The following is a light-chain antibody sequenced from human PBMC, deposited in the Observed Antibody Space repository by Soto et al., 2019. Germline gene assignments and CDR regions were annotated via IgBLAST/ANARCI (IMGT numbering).Light chain of an antibody. V-gene: IGLV1-47*02. Sequence: QSALTQPPSASGTPGQRVTISCSGSSSNIETNDIFWHQQLPGSAPKLLIYSNDQRPSGVPDRFSASKSGTSASLAISGLRSEDEAEYFCATWDGSLSGVVFGGGTKLTVL. J-gene: IGLJ2*01. CDR3: ATWDGSLSGVV. CDR1: SSNIETND. CDR2: SND.